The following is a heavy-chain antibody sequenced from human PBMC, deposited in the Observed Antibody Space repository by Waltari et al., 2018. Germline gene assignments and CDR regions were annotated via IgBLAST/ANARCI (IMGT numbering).Heavy chain of an antibody. D-gene: IGHD2-15*01. CDR1: GRTFRSSA. Sequence: QVQLVQCGAGGKKPGSSVKVSCKASGRTFRSSAISWVRQAPGQGLEWMGGIIPIFGTANYAQKFQGRVTITTDESTSTAYMELSSLRSEDTAVYYCLAATGYYYYGMDVWGQGTTVTVSS. CDR2: IIPIFGTA. CDR3: LAATGYYYYGMDV. J-gene: IGHJ6*02. V-gene: IGHV1-69*05.